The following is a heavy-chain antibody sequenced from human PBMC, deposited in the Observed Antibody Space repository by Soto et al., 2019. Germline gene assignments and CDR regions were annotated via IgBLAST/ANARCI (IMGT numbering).Heavy chain of an antibody. J-gene: IGHJ6*02. CDR2: INHSGST. V-gene: IGHV4-34*01. Sequence: SETLSLTCAVYGGSFSGYYWSWIRQPPGKGLEWIGEINHSGSTNYNPSLKSRVTISVDTSKNQFSLKLSSVTAADTAVYYCARVHYDFWSGYYLYYYYGMDVWGQGTTVTVS. CDR1: GGSFSGYY. CDR3: ARVHYDFWSGYYLYYYYGMDV. D-gene: IGHD3-3*01.